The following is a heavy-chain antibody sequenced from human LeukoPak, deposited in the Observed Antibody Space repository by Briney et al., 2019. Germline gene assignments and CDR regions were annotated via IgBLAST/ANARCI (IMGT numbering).Heavy chain of an antibody. CDR2: IYYSGST. CDR1: GGSISSYY. J-gene: IGHJ3*02. D-gene: IGHD6-13*01. Sequence: PSETLSLTCTVSGGSISSYYWSWIRQPPGKGLEWIGYIYYSGSTNYNPSLKSRVTISVDTSKNQFSLKLSSVTAADTAVYYCAILAAAGPPLDAFDIWGQGTMVTVSS. CDR3: AILAAAGPPLDAFDI. V-gene: IGHV4-59*01.